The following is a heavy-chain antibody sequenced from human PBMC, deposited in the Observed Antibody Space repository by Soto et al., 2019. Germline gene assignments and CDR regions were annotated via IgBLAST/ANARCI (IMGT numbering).Heavy chain of an antibody. CDR3: ARHGYSYGGGDFDY. J-gene: IGHJ4*02. V-gene: IGHV3-66*04. D-gene: IGHD5-18*01. Sequence: EVQLVESGGGLVQPGGSLRLSCAASGFTVSSNYMSWVRQAPGKGLEWFSVIYSGGSAYYADSVKGRFTISRDKNTLYLQMNSLRAEDTAVYYCARHGYSYGGGDFDYWGQGTLVTVSS. CDR1: GFTVSSNY. CDR2: IYSGGSA.